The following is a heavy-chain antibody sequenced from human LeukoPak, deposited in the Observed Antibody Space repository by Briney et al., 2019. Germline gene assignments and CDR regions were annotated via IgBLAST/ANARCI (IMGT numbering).Heavy chain of an antibody. CDR1: GYSFTSYW. Sequence: GESLKISCKGSGYSFTSYWIGWVRQVPGKGLEWMGIIWPDDSDKRYSPSFQGQVTISADKSISTAYLQWSSLKASDTAMYYCARQGKDGYRVVDYWGQGTLATVSS. CDR2: IWPDDSDK. D-gene: IGHD5-24*01. CDR3: ARQGKDGYRVVDY. V-gene: IGHV5-51*01. J-gene: IGHJ4*02.